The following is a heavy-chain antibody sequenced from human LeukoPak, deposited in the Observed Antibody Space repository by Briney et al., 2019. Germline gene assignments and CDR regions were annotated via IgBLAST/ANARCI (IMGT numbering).Heavy chain of an antibody. CDR1: GGSISSCSYY. J-gene: IGHJ4*02. Sequence: SETLSLTCTVSGGSISSCSYYWGWIRQPPGKGLEWIGSIYYSGSTYYNPSLKSRVTISVDTSKNQFSLKLSSVTAADTAVYYCARRWYYYGSGSYSKFDYWGQGTLVTVSS. D-gene: IGHD3-10*01. V-gene: IGHV4-39*01. CDR3: ARRWYYYGSGSYSKFDY. CDR2: IYYSGST.